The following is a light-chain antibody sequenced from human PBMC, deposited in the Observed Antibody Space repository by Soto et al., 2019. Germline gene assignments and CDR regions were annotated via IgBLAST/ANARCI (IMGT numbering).Light chain of an antibody. Sequence: QSVLTQPASVSGSPGQALTISCTGTSSDVGGYNYVSWYQQHPRKAPKLMIYDVSNRPSGVYNRFSGSKSGNTASLTISGLQAEDEADYYCSAYTSSSTLVFGGGTKLTVL. CDR1: SSDVGGYNY. V-gene: IGLV2-14*01. CDR3: SAYTSSSTLV. CDR2: DVS. J-gene: IGLJ2*01.